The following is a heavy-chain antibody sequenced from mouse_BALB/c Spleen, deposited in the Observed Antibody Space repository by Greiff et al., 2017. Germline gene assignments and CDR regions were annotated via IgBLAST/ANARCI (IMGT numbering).Heavy chain of an antibody. J-gene: IGHJ4*01. CDR2: ISYSGST. Sequence: EVQLQESGPGLVKPSQSLSLTCTVTGYSITSYFAWNWIRQFPGNKLEWMGYISYSGSTSYNPSLKSRISITRDTSKNQFFLQLNSVTTEDTATCYCASTLYYAMDYWGQGTSVTVSS. CDR3: ASTLYYAMDY. CDR1: GYSITSYFA. V-gene: IGHV3-2*02.